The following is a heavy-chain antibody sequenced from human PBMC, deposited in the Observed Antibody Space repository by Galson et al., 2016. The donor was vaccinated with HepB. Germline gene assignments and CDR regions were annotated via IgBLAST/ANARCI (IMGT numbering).Heavy chain of an antibody. CDR1: GFTISYYD. CDR2: ISNDGSKK. D-gene: IGHD1-26*01. CDR3: ARGTLSQHPMPSGGF. Sequence: SLRLSCATSGFTISYYDMHWVRQAPGKGLEWVAVISNDGSKKYYGDSVMGRFTISRDNYKNTLYLHLSSLGAEDTAVYYCARGTLSQHPMPSGGFWGQGTLVTVSS. V-gene: IGHV3-30-3*01. J-gene: IGHJ4*02.